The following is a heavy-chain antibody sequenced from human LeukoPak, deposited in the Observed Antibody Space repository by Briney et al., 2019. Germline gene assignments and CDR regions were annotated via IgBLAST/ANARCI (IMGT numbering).Heavy chain of an antibody. D-gene: IGHD3-10*01. Sequence: GGSLRLSCAASGFTFSGSAMHWVRQASGKGLEWVGRIRSKANSYATAYAASVKGRFTISRDDSNNTEYLQMNSLKTEDTAVYYCTRRGSNTYYFDYWGQGTLVTVSS. CDR2: IRSKANSYAT. V-gene: IGHV3-73*01. CDR3: TRRGSNTYYFDY. CDR1: GFTFSGSA. J-gene: IGHJ4*02.